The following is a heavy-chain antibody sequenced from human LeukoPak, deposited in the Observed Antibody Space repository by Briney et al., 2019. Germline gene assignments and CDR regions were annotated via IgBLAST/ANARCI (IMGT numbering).Heavy chain of an antibody. V-gene: IGHV1-69*04. J-gene: IGHJ3*02. CDR3: ARDSELLPAFDI. CDR2: IIPILGIA. D-gene: IGHD1-26*01. Sequence: MGRIIPILGIANYAQKLQGRVTMTTDTSTSTAYMELRSLRSDDTAVYYCARDSELLPAFDIWGQGTMVTVSS.